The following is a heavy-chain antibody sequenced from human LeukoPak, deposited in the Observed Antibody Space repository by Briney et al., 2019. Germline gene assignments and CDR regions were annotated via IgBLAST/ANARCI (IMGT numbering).Heavy chain of an antibody. CDR2: IGAGGVAT. CDR3: GRPTKFWLIRGDGVDV. J-gene: IGHJ6*02. CDR1: GFTFTTYA. Sequence: PGASLRLSCAASGFTFTTYAMTWVRQAPGKGLEWVSSIGAGGVATFYSDSVKGRLTISRDNSMNTLYLQMNSLRAGDTAVYYCGRPTKFWLIRGDGVDVWGQGTTVTVSS. D-gene: IGHD3-10*01. V-gene: IGHV3-23*01.